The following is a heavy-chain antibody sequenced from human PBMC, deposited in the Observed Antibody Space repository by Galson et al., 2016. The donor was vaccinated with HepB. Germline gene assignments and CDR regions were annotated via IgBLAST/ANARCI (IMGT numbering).Heavy chain of an antibody. D-gene: IGHD3-3*02. V-gene: IGHV2-5*02. CDR1: GFSLRNNGMG. Sequence: PALVKPTQTLTLTCSFSGFSLRNNGMGVAWIRQPPGKAPEWLALIYWDGDELYSPSLMSRLTITKDTSKNPVVLRMTNVGPMDTGTYYCAHRKNEDRVGIFDPGGQGILVTVSS. J-gene: IGHJ5*02. CDR2: IYWDGDE. CDR3: AHRKNEDRVGIFDP.